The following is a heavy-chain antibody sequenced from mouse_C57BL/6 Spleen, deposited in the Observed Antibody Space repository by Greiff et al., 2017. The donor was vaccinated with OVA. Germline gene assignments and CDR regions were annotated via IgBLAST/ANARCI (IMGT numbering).Heavy chain of an antibody. D-gene: IGHD2-1*01. J-gene: IGHJ3*01. CDR1: GFSLTSYA. V-gene: IGHV2-9-1*01. CDR2: IWTGGGT. Sequence: VKVVESGPGLVAPSQSLSITCTVSGFSLTSYAISWVRQPPGKGLEWLGVIWTGGGTNYNSALKSRLSISKDNSKSQVFLKMNSLQTDDTARYYCARNRIYYGNFLEDWGQGTLVTVSA. CDR3: ARNRIYYGNFLED.